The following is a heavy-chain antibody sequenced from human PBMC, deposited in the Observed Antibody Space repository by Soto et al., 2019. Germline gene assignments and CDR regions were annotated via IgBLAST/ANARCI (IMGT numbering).Heavy chain of an antibody. D-gene: IGHD5-12*01. V-gene: IGHV4-39*01. Sequence: QLQLQESGPGLVKPSETLSLTCSVSGDSISSNYYYWGWIRQPPGKGLEWIGSMYFSGTTYYNPSLKSRVSMSVETSRNQFSLKVNSVTAADTAVYYCARGDGFNYPFHYWGQGTLVTVSP. CDR2: MYFSGTT. CDR1: GDSISSNYYY. J-gene: IGHJ4*02. CDR3: ARGDGFNYPFHY.